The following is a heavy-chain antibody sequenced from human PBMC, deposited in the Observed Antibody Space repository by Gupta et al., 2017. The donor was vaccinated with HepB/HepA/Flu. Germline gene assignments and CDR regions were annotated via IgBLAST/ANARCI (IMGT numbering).Heavy chain of an antibody. CDR2: ISGSGGST. D-gene: IGHD6-13*01. J-gene: IGHJ6*02. CDR3: AKDSRESSSNYGMDV. Sequence: ELEWVSAISGSGGSTYYADSVKGRFTISRDNSKNTLYLQMNSLRAEDTAVYYCAKDSRESSSNYGMDVWGQGTTVTVSS. V-gene: IGHV3-23*01.